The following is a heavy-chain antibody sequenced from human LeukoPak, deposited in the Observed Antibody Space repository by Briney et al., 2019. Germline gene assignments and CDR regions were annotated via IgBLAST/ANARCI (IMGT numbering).Heavy chain of an antibody. CDR2: INPSGGST. CDR3: ARKAGGSYRLDY. J-gene: IGHJ4*02. D-gene: IGHD1-26*01. V-gene: IGHV1-46*01. CDR1: GYTFTYYY. Sequence: ASVKVSCKASGYTFTYYYMHWVRQAPGQGLEWMGIINPSGGSTSYAQKFQGRVTMTSDTSTSTVYMGLSSLRSEDTAVYYCARKAGGSYRLDYWGQGTLVTVSS.